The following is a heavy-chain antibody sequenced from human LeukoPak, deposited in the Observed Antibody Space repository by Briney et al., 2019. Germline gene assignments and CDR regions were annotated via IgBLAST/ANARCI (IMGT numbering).Heavy chain of an antibody. Sequence: PSETLSLTCAVYGGSFSGYYWSWIRQPPGKGLEWIGEINHSGSTNYNPSLKSRVTISVDTSKNQFSLKLSSVTAADTAVYYCATIRASDSSGYYHRPDAFDIWGQGTMVTVSS. V-gene: IGHV4-34*01. CDR3: ATIRASDSSGYYHRPDAFDI. D-gene: IGHD3-22*01. J-gene: IGHJ3*02. CDR2: INHSGST. CDR1: GGSFSGYY.